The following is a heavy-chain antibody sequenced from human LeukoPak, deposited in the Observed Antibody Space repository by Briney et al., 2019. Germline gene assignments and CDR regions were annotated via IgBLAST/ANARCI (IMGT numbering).Heavy chain of an antibody. CDR3: ATLTGGDDAFDI. Sequence: ASVKVSCKASGYTFTSYDINWVRQATGQGLEWMGWMNPNSGNAGYAQKFQGRVTMTRDTSTSTVYMELSSLRSEDTAVYYCATLTGGDDAFDIWGQGTMVTVSS. CDR1: GYTFTSYD. D-gene: IGHD4-23*01. J-gene: IGHJ3*02. V-gene: IGHV1-8*01. CDR2: MNPNSGNA.